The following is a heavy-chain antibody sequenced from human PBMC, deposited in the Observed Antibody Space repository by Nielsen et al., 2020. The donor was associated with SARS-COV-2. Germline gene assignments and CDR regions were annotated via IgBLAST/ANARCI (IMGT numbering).Heavy chain of an antibody. CDR2: INPSGGST. Sequence: ASVKVSCKASGYTFTSYYMHWVRQAPGQGLEWMGIINPSGGSTSYAQKFQGRVTMTRDTSTSTVYMELTSLRSEDTAVYYCARGGLSSSTSGDAFDIWGQGTMVTVSS. CDR1: GYTFTSYY. D-gene: IGHD2-2*01. CDR3: ARGGLSSSTSGDAFDI. J-gene: IGHJ3*02. V-gene: IGHV1-46*01.